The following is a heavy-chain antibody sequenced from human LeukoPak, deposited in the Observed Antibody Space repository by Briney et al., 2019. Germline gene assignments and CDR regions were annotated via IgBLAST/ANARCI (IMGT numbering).Heavy chain of an antibody. J-gene: IGHJ4*02. CDR1: GFTFSSHG. Sequence: GRSLRLSCAASGFTFSSHGTHWVRQAPGKGLEWVAVISYDGSNKYYADSVKGRFTISRDNSKNTLYLQMNSLRAEDTAVYYCAKPQTRPTDYFDYWGQGTLVTVSS. CDR2: ISYDGSNK. CDR3: AKPQTRPTDYFDY. D-gene: IGHD4-17*01. V-gene: IGHV3-30*18.